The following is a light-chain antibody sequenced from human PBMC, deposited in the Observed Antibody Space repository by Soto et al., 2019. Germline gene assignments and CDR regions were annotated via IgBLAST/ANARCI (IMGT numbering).Light chain of an antibody. Sequence: QSVLTQPPSVSAYPGQKVTISCSGSSSNIGNNDVAWYQQLPGTAPKLLIYDNNKRPSGIPDRFSGSKSGTSATLGITGLQTGDEADYYCGTWDSSLSAGVFGGGTKLTVL. J-gene: IGLJ2*01. CDR3: GTWDSSLSAGV. V-gene: IGLV1-51*01. CDR2: DNN. CDR1: SSNIGNND.